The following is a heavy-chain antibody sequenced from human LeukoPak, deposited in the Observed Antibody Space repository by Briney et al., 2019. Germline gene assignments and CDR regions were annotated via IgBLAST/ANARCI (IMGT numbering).Heavy chain of an antibody. CDR2: ISSSSSYI. J-gene: IGHJ6*03. CDR1: GSTFSSYS. Sequence: PGGSLRLSCAASGSTFSSYSMNWVRQAPGKGLEWVSSISSSSSYIYYADSVKGRFTISRDNAKNSLYLQMNSLRAEDTAVYYFAREYDFWSGEVDYYYYMDVWGKGTTVTVSS. V-gene: IGHV3-21*01. CDR3: AREYDFWSGEVDYYYYMDV. D-gene: IGHD3-3*01.